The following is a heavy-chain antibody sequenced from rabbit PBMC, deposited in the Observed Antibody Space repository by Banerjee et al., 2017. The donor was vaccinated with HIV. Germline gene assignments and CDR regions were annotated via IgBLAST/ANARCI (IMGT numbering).Heavy chain of an antibody. J-gene: IGHJ4*01. CDR1: GFTISSSYV. CDR2: IYTSSGRT. D-gene: IGHD4-1*01. Sequence: LEESGGGLVQPEGSLTLTCTASGFTISSSYVMCWVRQAPGKGLEWIGCIYTSSGRTYYASWAKGRFTISKTSSTTVTLQMTSLTAADTATYFCAGDPWSGWNLWGPGTLVTVS. V-gene: IGHV1S45*01. CDR3: AGDPWSGWNL.